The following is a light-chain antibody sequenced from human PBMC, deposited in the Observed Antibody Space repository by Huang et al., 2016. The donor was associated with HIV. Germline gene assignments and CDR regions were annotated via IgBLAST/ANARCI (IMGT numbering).Light chain of an antibody. CDR1: QSVSRN. CDR3: QQYNDWRT. V-gene: IGKV3-15*01. Sequence: EIVLTQSPATLSVSPGERATLSCRASQSVSRNLAWYQHKPGQTPRLLIYGAFTRATGIPARFGGSGSGTEFTLTISSLQSEDFAVYYCQQYNDWRTFGQGTKVEIK. J-gene: IGKJ1*01. CDR2: GAF.